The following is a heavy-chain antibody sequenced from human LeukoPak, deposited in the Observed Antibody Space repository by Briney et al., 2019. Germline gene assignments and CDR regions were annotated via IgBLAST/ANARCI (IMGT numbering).Heavy chain of an antibody. CDR3: ARHSSSWYYFDY. CDR2: ISGSGGST. Sequence: GGSLRLSCAASGFTFSSYAMSWVRQAPGKGLEWVSAISGSGGSTYYADSVKGRFTISRDNAKNTPYLQMNSLRAEDTAVYYCARHSSSWYYFDYWGQGTLVTVSS. CDR1: GFTFSSYA. V-gene: IGHV3-23*01. J-gene: IGHJ4*02. D-gene: IGHD6-13*01.